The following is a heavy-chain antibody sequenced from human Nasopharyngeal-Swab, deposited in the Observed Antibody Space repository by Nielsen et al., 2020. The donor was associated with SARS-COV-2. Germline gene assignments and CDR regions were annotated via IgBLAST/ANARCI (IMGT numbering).Heavy chain of an antibody. CDR3: ARGGYSSAEFLDY. CDR2: IYSGGYT. D-gene: IGHD6-19*01. V-gene: IGHV3-53*01. J-gene: IGHJ4*02. Sequence: GESLKISCAASGFTVSSNYMSWVRQAPGKGLEWVSVIYSGGYTYYADSVKGRFTISRGNSKNTLYLQMNSLRAEDTAVYYCARGGYSSAEFLDYWGQGTLVTVSS. CDR1: GFTVSSNY.